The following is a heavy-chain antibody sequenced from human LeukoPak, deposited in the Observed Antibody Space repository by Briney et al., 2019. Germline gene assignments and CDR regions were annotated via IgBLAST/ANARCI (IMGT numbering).Heavy chain of an antibody. V-gene: IGHV3-23*01. Sequence: PGGSLRLSCIASGFTFSNYAMNWVRQAPGKGLEWVSSISGSGGGTYYADSVKGRFSISRDNSKNTLYLQMNSLRAEDTAVYYCAKETARPAGVFEYWGQGTRVTVSS. CDR1: GFTFSNYA. J-gene: IGHJ4*02. D-gene: IGHD1-14*01. CDR2: ISGSGGGT. CDR3: AKETARPAGVFEY.